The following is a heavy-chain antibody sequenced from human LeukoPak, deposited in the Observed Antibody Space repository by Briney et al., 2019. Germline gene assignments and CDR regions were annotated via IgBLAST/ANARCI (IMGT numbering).Heavy chain of an antibody. J-gene: IGHJ4*02. CDR2: ISFDGSNI. D-gene: IGHD5-12*01. Sequence: GGSLRLSCAASGFAFSSFGMHWVRQSPGKGLEWVAIISFDGSNIYYGDSVRGRFSISRDNSRNTLYLQMNNLRPEDTAVYYCAKSHTPSGYDAYFWGRGTLVTVSS. V-gene: IGHV3-30*18. CDR1: GFAFSSFG. CDR3: AKSHTPSGYDAYF.